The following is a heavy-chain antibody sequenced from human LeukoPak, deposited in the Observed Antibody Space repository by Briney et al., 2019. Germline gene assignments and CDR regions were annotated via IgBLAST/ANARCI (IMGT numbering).Heavy chain of an antibody. J-gene: IGHJ4*02. V-gene: IGHV1-2*02. Sequence: ASVKVSCKSSGYTFTGYYMHWVRQAPGQGLEWMGLINPNSGGTNYAQKFQGRVTMTRDTAISTAYMELSRLRSDDTAVYYCARPPGPFSSGHQIEDYWGQGTLVTVSS. D-gene: IGHD3-22*01. CDR2: INPNSGGT. CDR1: GYTFTGYY. CDR3: ARPPGPFSSGHQIEDY.